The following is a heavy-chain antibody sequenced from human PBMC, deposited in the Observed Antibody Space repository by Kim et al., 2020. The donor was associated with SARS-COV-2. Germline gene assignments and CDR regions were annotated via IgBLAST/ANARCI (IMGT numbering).Heavy chain of an antibody. J-gene: IGHJ3*02. CDR3: ARLFGSQLLRGAFDI. CDR2: IYPGDSDT. CDR1: GYSFTTYW. V-gene: IGHV5-51*01. Sequence: GESLKISCKASGYSFTTYWIGWVRQMPGKGLEWMGIIYPGDSDTRYSPSFQGQVTISADKSISTAYLQWSSLKASDTAMYYCARLFGSQLLRGAFDIWGQGTMVTVSS. D-gene: IGHD2-2*01.